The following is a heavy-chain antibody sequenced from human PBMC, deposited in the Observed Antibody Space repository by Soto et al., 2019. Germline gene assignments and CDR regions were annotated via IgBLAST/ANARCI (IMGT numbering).Heavy chain of an antibody. CDR3: ARMRGSYISPLDS. CDR1: VLTQCEWN. V-gene: IGHV2-70*13. CDR2: IDWDGDK. Sequence: SGPYAGEPHTDPHTDLHLLWVLTQCEWNGIRQPPGRALEWLATIDWDGDKYYTSSLRTRLTISKDTSKNQVALTVTNMQPMDTGTYFCARMRGSYISPLDSWGQGALVTVSS. J-gene: IGHJ4*02. D-gene: IGHD5-18*01.